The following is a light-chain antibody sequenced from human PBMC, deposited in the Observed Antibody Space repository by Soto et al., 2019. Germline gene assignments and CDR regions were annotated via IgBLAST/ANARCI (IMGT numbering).Light chain of an antibody. J-gene: IGKJ2*01. V-gene: IGKV3-15*01. Sequence: EIVMTQSPATLSVSPGERATLSCRASQSVSSILAWYPQKPCQAPRLLIYGASTRAPGIPARFSGSGSGTEFTLTISSLQSEDFALYYCQQYNNWPPYTFGQGTKLEIK. CDR1: QSVSSI. CDR2: GAS. CDR3: QQYNNWPPYT.